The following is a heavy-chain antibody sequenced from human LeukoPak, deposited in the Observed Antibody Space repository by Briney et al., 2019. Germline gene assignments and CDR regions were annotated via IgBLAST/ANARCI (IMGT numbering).Heavy chain of an antibody. Sequence: SETLSLTCAVYGGSFSGYYWSWVRQPPGQGLEWIGEINHSGSTNYNPSLKSRVTISVDTSKNQFSLKLSSVTAADTAVYYCARGGGTIPNWFDPWGQGTLVTVSS. CDR2: INHSGST. CDR3: ARGGGTIPNWFDP. J-gene: IGHJ5*02. V-gene: IGHV4-34*01. D-gene: IGHD2-2*02. CDR1: GGSFSGYY.